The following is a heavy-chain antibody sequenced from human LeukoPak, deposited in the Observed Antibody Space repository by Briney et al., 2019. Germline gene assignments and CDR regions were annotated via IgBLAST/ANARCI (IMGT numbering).Heavy chain of an antibody. CDR2: IIPILGIA. V-gene: IGHV1-69*04. D-gene: IGHD2-2*01. J-gene: IGHJ5*02. CDR3: ARERVVPAALLLGEPNWFDP. Sequence: SVKVSCKASGGTFSSYAISWVRQAPGQGLEWMGRIIPILGIANYVQKFQGRVTITADKSTSTAYMELSSLRSEDTAVYYCARERVVPAALLLGEPNWFDPWGQGTLVTVSS. CDR1: GGTFSSYA.